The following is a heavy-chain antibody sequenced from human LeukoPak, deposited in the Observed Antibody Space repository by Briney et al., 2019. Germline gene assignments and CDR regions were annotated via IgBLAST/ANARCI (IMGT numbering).Heavy chain of an antibody. CDR3: ARRAEGHYDSSGYYY. J-gene: IGHJ4*02. V-gene: IGHV4-34*01. CDR1: GGSISSYY. Sequence: SETLSLTCTVSGGSISSYYWSWIRQPPGRGLEWIGEINHSGSTNYNPSLKSRVTISVDTSKNQFSLKLSSVTAADTAVYYCARRAEGHYDSSGYYYWGQGTLVTVSS. D-gene: IGHD3-22*01. CDR2: INHSGST.